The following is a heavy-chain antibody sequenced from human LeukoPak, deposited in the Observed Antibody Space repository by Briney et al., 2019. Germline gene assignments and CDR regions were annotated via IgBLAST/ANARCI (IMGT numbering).Heavy chain of an antibody. D-gene: IGHD2-2*01. CDR1: GFTFSTFS. J-gene: IGHJ5*02. CDR2: ISGRSNYI. Sequence: GGSLRLSCAASGFTFSTFSMNWVRQAPGKGLEWVSSISGRSNYIFYADSVKGRFTISRDNAENSLYLLLNSLRVEDTAVHYCARGSTLGSCTSSSCHNWFDPWGQGTLVTVSS. CDR3: ARGSTLGSCTSSSCHNWFDP. V-gene: IGHV3-21*01.